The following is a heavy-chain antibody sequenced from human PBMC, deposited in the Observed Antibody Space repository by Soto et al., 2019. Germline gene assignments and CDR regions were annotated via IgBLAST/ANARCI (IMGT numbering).Heavy chain of an antibody. V-gene: IGHV1-18*01. J-gene: IGHJ4*02. D-gene: IGHD3-10*01. Sequence: QVQLVQSGAEVKKPGASVKVSCKASGYIFTNYGVNWVRQAPGQGLEWMGWISAYTGNKRYAQNVQGRVTMTTDTSTNTAYMELRSLRSDDTAVYYCAREGDVTMVRGVIVAFDYWGQRTLVTVSS. CDR2: ISAYTGNK. CDR3: AREGDVTMVRGVIVAFDY. CDR1: GYIFTNYG.